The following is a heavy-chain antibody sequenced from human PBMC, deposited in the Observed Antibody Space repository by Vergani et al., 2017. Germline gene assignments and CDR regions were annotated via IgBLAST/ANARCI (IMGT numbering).Heavy chain of an antibody. Sequence: EVQLLESGGDLVQPGGSLRLSCAASGFTFSSYSMNWVRQAPGKGLEWVSSISSSSSYIYYADSVKGRFTISRDNAKNSLYLQMNSLRAEDTAVYYCARDRGLYYGMDVWGQGTTVTVSS. CDR2: ISSSSSYI. J-gene: IGHJ6*02. V-gene: IGHV3-21*02. CDR3: ARDRGLYYGMDV. CDR1: GFTFSSYS.